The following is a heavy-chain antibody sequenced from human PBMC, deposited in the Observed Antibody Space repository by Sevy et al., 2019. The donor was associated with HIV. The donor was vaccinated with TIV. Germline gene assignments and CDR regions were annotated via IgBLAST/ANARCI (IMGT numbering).Heavy chain of an antibody. Sequence: GGSLRLSCAASGLTFSDYYMSWIRQAPGQGLEWVSDISSGSSYRKYADSVKGRFTISRDNAKNSLYLEMNSLRVEDTAVYYCARDRRNYGGQYFDYWGQGTLVTVSS. CDR2: ISSGSSYR. CDR3: ARDRRNYGGQYFDY. D-gene: IGHD4-17*01. J-gene: IGHJ4*02. V-gene: IGHV3-11*06. CDR1: GLTFSDYY.